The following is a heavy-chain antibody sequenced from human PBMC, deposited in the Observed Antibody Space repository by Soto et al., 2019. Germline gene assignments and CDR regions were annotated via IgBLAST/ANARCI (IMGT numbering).Heavy chain of an antibody. CDR3: AKVAESGYYTVDR. CDR2: IRRHTSVT. CDR1: GLTLSTSS. Sequence: EVQLVESGGMLVQPGGSLRLSCAASGLTLSTSSMNWVRQAPGKGLEWISYIRRHTSVTAYADSVKGRFTISRDSAKNSLYLQMDSLRVEDTAVYYCAKVAESGYYTVDRWGQGTLVTVSS. D-gene: IGHD3-22*01. J-gene: IGHJ5*02. V-gene: IGHV3-48*01.